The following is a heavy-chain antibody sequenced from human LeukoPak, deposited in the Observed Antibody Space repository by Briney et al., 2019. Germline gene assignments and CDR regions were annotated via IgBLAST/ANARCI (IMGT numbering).Heavy chain of an antibody. V-gene: IGHV1-69*13. Sequence: ASVKVSCKASGGTFSSYAISWVRQAPGQGLEWMGGIIPIFGTANYAQKFQGRVTITADESTSTAYMELSSLRSEDTAVYYCARVVVVVPAATYYYYYYMDVWGKGTTVTVSS. CDR1: GGTFSSYA. CDR3: ARVVVVVPAATYYYYYYMDV. D-gene: IGHD2-2*01. CDR2: IIPIFGTA. J-gene: IGHJ6*03.